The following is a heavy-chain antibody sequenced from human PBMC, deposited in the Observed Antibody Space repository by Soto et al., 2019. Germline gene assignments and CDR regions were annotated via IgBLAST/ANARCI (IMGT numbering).Heavy chain of an antibody. CDR1: GFTFSSYW. CDR2: INTYVSIT. V-gene: IGHV3-74*01. D-gene: IGHD5-18*01. CDR3: ARGWLQQPYYYGMEV. Sequence: GVSRTLSRAAYGFTFSSYWMHWVRQAPGKGLAWVSRINTYVSITSYADSVKGRFTISRDKAKNTLYLQMNSLRAEDTAVYYCARGWLQQPYYYGMEVLGKERPVNGS. J-gene: IGHJ6*04.